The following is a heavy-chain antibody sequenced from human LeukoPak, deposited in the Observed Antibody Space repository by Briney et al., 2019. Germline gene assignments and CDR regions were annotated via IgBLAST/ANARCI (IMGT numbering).Heavy chain of an antibody. CDR1: GFTFSSYA. Sequence: PGRSLRLSCAASGFTFSSYAMSWVRQAPGKGLEWVSAISGSGGSTYYADSVKGRFTISRDNSKNTLYLQMNSLRAEDTAVYYCARDSWSSGYYGPTYYYYYGMDVWGQGTTVTVSS. D-gene: IGHD3-22*01. CDR3: ARDSWSSGYYGPTYYYYYGMDV. CDR2: ISGSGGST. V-gene: IGHV3-23*01. J-gene: IGHJ6*02.